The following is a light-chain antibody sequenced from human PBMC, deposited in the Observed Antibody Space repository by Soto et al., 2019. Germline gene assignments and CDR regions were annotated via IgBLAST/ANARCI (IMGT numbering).Light chain of an antibody. CDR2: AAS. J-gene: IGKJ4*01. CDR1: QGISSY. V-gene: IGKV1-9*01. Sequence: DIQLTQSPSFLSASIGDRVTITCRASQGISSYLTWYQQKPGKAPKLLIYAASTLHSGVPSRFSGSGSGTEFPLTISSLQPEDFATYYCQQFSGYPITFGGGTRVEIK. CDR3: QQFSGYPIT.